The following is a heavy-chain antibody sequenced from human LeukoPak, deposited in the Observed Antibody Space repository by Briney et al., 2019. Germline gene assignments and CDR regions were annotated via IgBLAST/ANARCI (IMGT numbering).Heavy chain of an antibody. CDR2: IYYSGST. CDR3: GRLFYDFWSGHYYYYMDV. Sequence: SETLSLTCTVSGGSISSTSYYWGWLRQPPGEGLEWIGSIYYSGSTYYNPSLKSRVTISVDTFKNQFSLKLSSVTAADTAVYYCGRLFYDFWSGHYYYYMDVWGKGTTVTVSS. V-gene: IGHV4-39*01. CDR1: GGSISSTSYY. D-gene: IGHD3-3*01. J-gene: IGHJ6*03.